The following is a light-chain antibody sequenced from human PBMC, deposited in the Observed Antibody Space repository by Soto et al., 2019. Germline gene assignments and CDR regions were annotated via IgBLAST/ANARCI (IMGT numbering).Light chain of an antibody. V-gene: IGKV3-11*01. CDR3: QQRSNWPVT. Sequence: EIVLTQSPATLSLSPGERATLSCRASQSVSSYLAWYQQKPGQAPRLLIYDASNRATGIPARFSGSGSGTDFPLTISSLEPEDFAVYYCQQRSNWPVTFGKGTRVEIK. CDR2: DAS. CDR1: QSVSSY. J-gene: IGKJ1*01.